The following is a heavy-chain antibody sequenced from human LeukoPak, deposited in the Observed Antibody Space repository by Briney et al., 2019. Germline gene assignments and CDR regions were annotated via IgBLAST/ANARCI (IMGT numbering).Heavy chain of an antibody. J-gene: IGHJ3*02. D-gene: IGHD3-22*01. CDR2: IVVGSGNT. Sequence: SVTVSCMASGFTFTSSAVQWVRQARGQRLEWIGWIVVGSGNTNYAQKFQERVTITRDMSTSTAYMELSSLRSEDTAVYYCAADHGDSSGYYWDPFDAFDIWGQGTMVTVSS. CDR3: AADHGDSSGYYWDPFDAFDI. V-gene: IGHV1-58*01. CDR1: GFTFTSSA.